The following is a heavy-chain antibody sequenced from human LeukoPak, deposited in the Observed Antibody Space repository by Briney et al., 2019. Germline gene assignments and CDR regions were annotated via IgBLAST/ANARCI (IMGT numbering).Heavy chain of an antibody. J-gene: IGHJ4*02. CDR1: GYTFTGYY. V-gene: IGHV1-2*02. CDR3: ARGKGDYGDSPDY. D-gene: IGHD4-17*01. Sequence: ASVKVSCKASGYTFTGYYTHWVRQAPGQGLEWMAWINPNSGGTNYAQKFQGRVTMTRDTSISTAYMELSRLRSDDTAVYYCARGKGDYGDSPDYWGQGTLVTVSS. CDR2: INPNSGGT.